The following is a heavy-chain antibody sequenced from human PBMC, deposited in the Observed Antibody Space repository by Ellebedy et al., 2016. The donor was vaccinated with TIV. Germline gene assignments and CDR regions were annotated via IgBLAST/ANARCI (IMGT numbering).Heavy chain of an antibody. CDR2: INVGNGNT. CDR1: GGTFSSYA. D-gene: IGHD3-3*01. V-gene: IGHV1-3*01. Sequence: ASVKVSCKASGGTFSSYAVHWVRQAPGQRLEWLGWINVGNGNTKYSQKFQGRVTITRDTSARTAYMELSSLRSEDTAVYYCAIGRDYDFWSGYYRADYWGQGTLVTVSS. J-gene: IGHJ4*02. CDR3: AIGRDYDFWSGYYRADY.